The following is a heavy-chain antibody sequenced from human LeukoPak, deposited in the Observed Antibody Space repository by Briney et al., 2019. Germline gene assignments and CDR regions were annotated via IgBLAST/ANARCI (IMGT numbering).Heavy chain of an antibody. CDR1: HGSMVDHY. V-gene: IGHV4-59*11. Sequence: SETLSHTCNVSHGSMVDHYWSWIRQSPGKGLEWLGYISYSGSTKYNPSLRGRGTMSLDRSKNQFSLNLGSVTAADTAVYYCARGRDFWSNYFGFDPWGQGSLVTVSS. CDR3: ARGRDFWSNYFGFDP. CDR2: ISYSGST. J-gene: IGHJ5*02. D-gene: IGHD3-3*01.